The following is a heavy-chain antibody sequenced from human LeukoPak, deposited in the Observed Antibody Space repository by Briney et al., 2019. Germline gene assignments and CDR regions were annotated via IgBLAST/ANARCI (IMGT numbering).Heavy chain of an antibody. D-gene: IGHD3-3*01. CDR3: AGRSGFLEWLLSSDSYYYYMDV. CDR2: IYSGGST. CDR1: GFTVSSNY. V-gene: IGHV3-66*02. J-gene: IGHJ6*03. Sequence: GGSLRLSCAASGFTVSSNYMSWVRQAPGKGLEWVSVIYSGGSTYYADSVKGRFTISRDNSKNTLYLQMNSLRAEDTAVYYCAGRSGFLEWLLSSDSYYYYMDVWGKGTTVTVSS.